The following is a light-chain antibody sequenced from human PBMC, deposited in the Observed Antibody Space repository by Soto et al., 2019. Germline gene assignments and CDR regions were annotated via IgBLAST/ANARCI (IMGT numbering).Light chain of an antibody. CDR2: DAS. J-gene: IGKJ1*01. CDR1: DGVGRS. V-gene: IGKV3-11*01. Sequence: ILLTQSPVSPSLPPGERATLSCRASDGVGRSVAWFQQRPSQAPRLLIYDASIRATGIPARCSGRGSGTDFTLTSSMLEPDDVAVYYCLQRSYWRTFGRGTKVDIK. CDR3: LQRSYWRT.